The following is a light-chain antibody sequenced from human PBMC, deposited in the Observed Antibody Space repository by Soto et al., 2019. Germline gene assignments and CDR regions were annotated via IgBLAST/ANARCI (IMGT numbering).Light chain of an antibody. V-gene: IGKV1-5*03. CDR1: QSIGSW. J-gene: IGKJ1*01. CDR2: KVS. CDR3: QKYDPYWT. Sequence: DIQMTQSPSSLSASVGDRVTITCRASQSIGSWLAWYQQKPGKAPKLLIYKVSSLKSGVPSRFISSGSGTAFTLNISSLQTHNLPTYYCQKYDPYWTFGQGTKLEIK.